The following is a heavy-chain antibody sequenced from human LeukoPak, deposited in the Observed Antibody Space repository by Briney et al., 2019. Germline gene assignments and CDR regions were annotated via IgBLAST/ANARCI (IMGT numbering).Heavy chain of an antibody. CDR1: GFTFSSYW. D-gene: IGHD3-9*01. CDR3: ARVDYDILTGYPYWYFDL. V-gene: IGHV3-74*01. CDR2: INSDGSST. J-gene: IGHJ2*01. Sequence: PGGSLRLSCAASGFTFSSYWMHWVRQAPGKGLVWVSRINSDGSSTNYADSVKGRFTISRDNAKNTLYLQMNSLRAEDTAVHCCARVDYDILTGYPYWYFDLWGRGTLVTVSS.